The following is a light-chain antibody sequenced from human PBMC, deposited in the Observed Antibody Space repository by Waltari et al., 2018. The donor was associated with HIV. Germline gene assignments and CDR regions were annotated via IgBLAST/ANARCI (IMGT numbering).Light chain of an antibody. J-gene: IGKJ2*03. Sequence: DIQMTQSPSSLSASVGDRDNITCRASQTIDIYLNWFQQKPGKAPTLLISGASTLHSGVPSRFSASGSGTDFTLTISGLQPEDFASYYCQQSYTAPNSFGPGTKVDI. V-gene: IGKV1-39*01. CDR1: QTIDIY. CDR3: QQSYTAPNS. CDR2: GAS.